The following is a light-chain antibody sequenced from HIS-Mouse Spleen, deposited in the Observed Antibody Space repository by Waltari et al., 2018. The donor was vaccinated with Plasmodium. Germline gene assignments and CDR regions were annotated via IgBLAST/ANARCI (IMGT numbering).Light chain of an antibody. CDR3: QQYNNWSFT. CDR1: QSVSSN. V-gene: IGKV3-15*01. Sequence: EIVMTQSPATLSVSPGERATLSCRDSQSVSSNLAWYQQKPGQAPRLLIYGASARATGIPARFSGSGSGTEFTLTISSLQSEDVAVYYCQQYNNWSFTFGPGTKVDIK. CDR2: GAS. J-gene: IGKJ3*01.